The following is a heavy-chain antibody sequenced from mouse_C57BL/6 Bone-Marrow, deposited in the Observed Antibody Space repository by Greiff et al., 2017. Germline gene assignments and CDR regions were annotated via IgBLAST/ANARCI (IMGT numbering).Heavy chain of an antibody. CDR2: MHPNGGSP. D-gene: IGHD2-4*01. Sequence: VQLQQSGAELARPGASVKLSCKASGYTFTNYWMHWVKQRPGQGLEWIGMMHPNGGSPDYNEKFKSEATLSVDKSSRTAYMELSSLTSEDSAVYYGARAYDYGDYTMDYWGQGTSVTVSS. V-gene: IGHV1-64*01. CDR1: GYTFTNYW. CDR3: ARAYDYGDYTMDY. J-gene: IGHJ4*01.